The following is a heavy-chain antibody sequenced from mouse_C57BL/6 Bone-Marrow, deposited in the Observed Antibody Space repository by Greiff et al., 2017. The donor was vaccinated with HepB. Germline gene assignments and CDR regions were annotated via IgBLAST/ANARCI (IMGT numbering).Heavy chain of an antibody. CDR3: AREGYAKDY. CDR1: GFPFSDYY. CDR2: INYDGSST. Sequence: EVKLVESEGGLVQPGSSMKLSCTASGFPFSDYYMAWVRQVPEKGLEWVANINYDGSSTYYLDSLKSRFIISRDNAKNILYLQMSSLKSEDTATYYCAREGYAKDYWGQGTAVTGSS. V-gene: IGHV5-16*01. J-gene: IGHJ4*01.